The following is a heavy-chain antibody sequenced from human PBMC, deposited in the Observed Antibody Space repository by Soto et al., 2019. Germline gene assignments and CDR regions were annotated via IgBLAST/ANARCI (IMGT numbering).Heavy chain of an antibody. CDR1: GGTFSSYA. J-gene: IGHJ5*02. CDR2: IIPIFGTA. CDR3: AAPPSSGWYTGFDP. D-gene: IGHD6-19*01. V-gene: IGHV1-69*13. Sequence: GASVKGSCKASGGTFSSYAISWVRQAPGQGLEWMGGIIPIFGTANYAQKFQGRVTITADESTSTAYMELSSLRSEDTAVYYCAAPPSSGWYTGFDPWGQGTLVTVSS.